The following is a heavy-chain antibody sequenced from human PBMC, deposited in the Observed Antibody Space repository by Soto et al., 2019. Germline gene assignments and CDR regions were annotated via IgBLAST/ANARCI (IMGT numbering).Heavy chain of an antibody. D-gene: IGHD4-4*01. CDR1: GFTFSNYG. V-gene: IGHV3-33*01. Sequence: PGGSLRLSCAASGFTFSNYGMYWVRQAPGKGLEWVAVIWYDGSNKYYADSVKGRFTISRDNSKNTLYLQMNSLRAEDTAVYYCARDGVEMTTTYYFDYWGQGTLVTVSS. CDR3: ARDGVEMTTTYYFDY. CDR2: IWYDGSNK. J-gene: IGHJ4*02.